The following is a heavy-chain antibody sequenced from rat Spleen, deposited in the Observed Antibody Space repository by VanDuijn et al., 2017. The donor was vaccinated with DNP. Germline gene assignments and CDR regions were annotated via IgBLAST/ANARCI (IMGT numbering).Heavy chain of an antibody. J-gene: IGHJ2*01. CDR3: ARHYYDGSYYFDY. D-gene: IGHD1-12*02. V-gene: IGHV5-7*01. CDR2: ISYDGSST. Sequence: EVQLVESGGGLVQPGRSMKLSCAASGFTFSNYDMAWVRQAPKKGLEWVATISYDGSSTYYRDSVKGRFTISRDNAKSTLYLQRDSLRSEDTDTYYCARHYYDGSYYFDYWGQGVMVTVSS. CDR1: GFTFSNYD.